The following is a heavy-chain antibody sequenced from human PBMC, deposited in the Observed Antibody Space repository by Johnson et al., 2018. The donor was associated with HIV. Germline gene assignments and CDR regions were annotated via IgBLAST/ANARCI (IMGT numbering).Heavy chain of an antibody. CDR3: ARDKGYCSGGSCAYDAFDI. Sequence: QVQLVESGGGVVQPGGSLRLSCAASGFTFRSYGMHWVRQAPGKGLEWVAIIRYDGSNKYYADSVKGRFTISRDNAKKSLYLQMNSLRAEDTAVYYCARDKGYCSGGSCAYDAFDIWGQGTMVTVSA. CDR1: GFTFRSYG. J-gene: IGHJ3*02. D-gene: IGHD2-15*01. V-gene: IGHV3-30*02. CDR2: IRYDGSNK.